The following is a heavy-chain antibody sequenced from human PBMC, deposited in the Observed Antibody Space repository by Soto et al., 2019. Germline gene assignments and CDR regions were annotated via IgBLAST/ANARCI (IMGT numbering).Heavy chain of an antibody. Sequence: SETLSLTCTVSGGSISSGDYYWSWIRQPPGKGLEWIGYIYYSGSTYYNPSLKSRVTISVDTSKNQFSLKLSSVTAADTAVYYCAREGPLRGIAARPYYYYGMDVWGQGTTVTVSS. CDR3: AREGPLRGIAARPYYYYGMDV. J-gene: IGHJ6*02. CDR2: IYYSGST. D-gene: IGHD6-6*01. V-gene: IGHV4-30-4*01. CDR1: GGSISSGDYY.